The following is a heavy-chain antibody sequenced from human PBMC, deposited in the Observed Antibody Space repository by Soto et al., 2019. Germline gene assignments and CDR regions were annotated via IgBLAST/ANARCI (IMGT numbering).Heavy chain of an antibody. D-gene: IGHD3-22*01. CDR1: GFTFSSYG. CDR3: AKDRLGNYYDSSGFRDYYYGMDV. Sequence: GGSLRLSCAASGFTFSSYGMHWVRQAPGKGLEWVAVISYDGSNKYYADSVKGRFTISRDNSKNTLYLQMNSLRAEDTAVYYCAKDRLGNYYDSSGFRDYYYGMDVWGQGTKVTVSS. CDR2: ISYDGSNK. V-gene: IGHV3-30*18. J-gene: IGHJ6*02.